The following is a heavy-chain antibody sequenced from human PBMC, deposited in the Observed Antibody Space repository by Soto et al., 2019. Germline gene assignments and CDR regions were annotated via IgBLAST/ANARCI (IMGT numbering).Heavy chain of an antibody. J-gene: IGHJ6*03. Sequence: EVQLLESGGGLVQPGGSLRLSCAASGFTFSSYAMSWVRQAPGKGLEWVSAISGSGGSTYYADSVKGRFTISRDNSKNTLYLQMNSLRAEDTAVYYCATSYLDSGGYYYYMDVWGKGTTVTVSS. D-gene: IGHD3-22*01. CDR2: ISGSGGST. V-gene: IGHV3-23*01. CDR3: ATSYLDSGGYYYYMDV. CDR1: GFTFSSYA.